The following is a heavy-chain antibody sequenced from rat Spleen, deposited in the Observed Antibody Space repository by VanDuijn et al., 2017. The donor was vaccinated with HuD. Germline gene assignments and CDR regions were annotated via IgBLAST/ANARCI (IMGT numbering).Heavy chain of an antibody. CDR2: IWTGGNT. Sequence: QVQLKESGPGLVQPSQTLSLTCTVSGFSLTSYNVHWVRQPTGKGLEWMGVIWTGGNTDYYSALKSRLSISRDTSKSQVFLKINSLQTEDIATYYCAREGTRGSFAYWGQGTLVTVSS. CDR1: GFSLTSYN. J-gene: IGHJ3*01. CDR3: AREGTRGSFAY. D-gene: IGHD1-4*01. V-gene: IGHV2-30*01.